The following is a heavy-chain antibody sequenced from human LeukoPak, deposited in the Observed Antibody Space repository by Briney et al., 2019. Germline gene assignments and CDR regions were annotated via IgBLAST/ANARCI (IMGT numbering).Heavy chain of an antibody. J-gene: IGHJ4*02. Sequence: GESLKISCKGSGYSFTSYWIGWVRQMPGKGLEWMGIIYPGDSDTRYSPSFQGQVTISADKSISTAYLQWSSLKASDTAMYYCARHSYSGTYYGKYYFDFWGQGTLVTVSS. D-gene: IGHD1-26*01. V-gene: IGHV5-51*01. CDR2: IYPGDSDT. CDR1: GYSFTSYW. CDR3: ARHSYSGTYYGKYYFDF.